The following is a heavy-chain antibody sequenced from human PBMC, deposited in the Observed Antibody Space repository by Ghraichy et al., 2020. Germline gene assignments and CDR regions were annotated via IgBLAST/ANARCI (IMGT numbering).Heavy chain of an antibody. J-gene: IGHJ5*02. V-gene: IGHV1-8*01. CDR3: ARGFLYTHDLFDP. CDR1: GEHVCSQV. CDR2: MNPNSGNT. D-gene: IGHD2-2*02. Sequence: ASVKVSCKIGGEHVCSQVMNWVRQARVQGLEWMGWMNPNSGNTGYAQKFQGRVTMTRNTSISTAYMELSSLRSEDTAVYYCARGFLYTHDLFDPWGQGTLVTVSS.